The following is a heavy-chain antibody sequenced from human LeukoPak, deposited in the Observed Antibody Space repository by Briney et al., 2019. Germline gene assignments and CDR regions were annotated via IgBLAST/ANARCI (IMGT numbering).Heavy chain of an antibody. Sequence: GGSLRLSCASSGFTVSSNYMSWVRQAPGKGLEWVSVVYSGGSTNYAGSVKGRFTISRDNSKNTLYLQMNSLRAEDTAVYYCATGGIAVNFDYWGQGTLVTVSS. CDR3: ATGGIAVNFDY. J-gene: IGHJ4*02. CDR1: GFTVSSNY. V-gene: IGHV3-53*01. D-gene: IGHD6-19*01. CDR2: VYSGGST.